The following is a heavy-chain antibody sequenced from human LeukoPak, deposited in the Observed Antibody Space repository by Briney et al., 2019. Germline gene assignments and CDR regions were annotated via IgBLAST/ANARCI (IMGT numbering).Heavy chain of an antibody. CDR2: IQYDGSNK. CDR3: AKGFDFWSGRFDY. V-gene: IGHV3-30*02. Sequence: GGSLRLSCAASGFTFSSYGMHWVRQAPGKGLEWVAFIQYDGSNKYYVDSVKGRFTISRDNSKDTLYLQMNSLSAEDTAVYYCAKGFDFWSGRFDYWGQGTLVTVSP. CDR1: GFTFSSYG. J-gene: IGHJ4*02. D-gene: IGHD3-3*01.